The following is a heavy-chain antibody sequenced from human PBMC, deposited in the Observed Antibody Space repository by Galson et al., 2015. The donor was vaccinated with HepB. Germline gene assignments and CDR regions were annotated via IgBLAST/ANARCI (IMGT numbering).Heavy chain of an antibody. CDR3: ARVVSYYDSSGSH. CDR1: GFTFSSYS. Sequence: SLRLSCAASGFTFSSYSMNWVRQAPGKGLEWVSSISSSSSYIYYADSVKGRFTISRDNAKNSLYLQMNSLRAEDTAVYYCARVVSYYDSSGSHWGPGTLVTVSS. J-gene: IGHJ4*02. CDR2: ISSSSSYI. V-gene: IGHV3-21*01. D-gene: IGHD3-22*01.